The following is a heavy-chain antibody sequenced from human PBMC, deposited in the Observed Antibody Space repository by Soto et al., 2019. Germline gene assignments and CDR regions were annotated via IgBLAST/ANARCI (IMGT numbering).Heavy chain of an antibody. CDR1: GFTFSNYW. J-gene: IGHJ4*02. CDR2: LNSDGRKT. Sequence: DVELVESGGGLVQPGGSLRLSCVASGFTFSNYWMHWVRQAPGKGLVWVSRLNSDGRKTSYADSVKGRFTISRDNAKNTLYLQMNSLRAEDMAVYYCARGDYYGSGSYLYWGQGMLVTVSS. D-gene: IGHD3-10*01. V-gene: IGHV3-74*01. CDR3: ARGDYYGSGSYLY.